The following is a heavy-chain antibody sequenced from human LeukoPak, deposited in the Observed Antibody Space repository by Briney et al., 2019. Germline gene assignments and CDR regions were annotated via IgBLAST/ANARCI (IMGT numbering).Heavy chain of an antibody. V-gene: IGHV3-48*01. CDR3: ARLTTVTNDY. CDR2: ISSSSSTI. D-gene: IGHD4-17*01. CDR1: GFTFSSYS. Sequence: GGSLRLSCAASGFTFSSYSMNWVRQAPGKGLEWVSYISSSSSTIYYADSVKGRFTISRDNAKNSLYLQMNSLRAEDTAVYYCARLTTVTNDYWGQGTLVTVSS. J-gene: IGHJ4*02.